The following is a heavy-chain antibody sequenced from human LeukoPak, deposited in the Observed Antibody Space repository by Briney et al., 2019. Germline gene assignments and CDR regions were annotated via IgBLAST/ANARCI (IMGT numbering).Heavy chain of an antibody. CDR3: ARSPLGVVPAASNY. CDR1: GFTFSSYS. Sequence: GGSLRLSCAASGFTFSSYSMNWVRQAPGKGLEWVSSISSSSSYIYYADSVKGRFTISRDNAKNSLYLQMNSLRAEDTAVYYCARSPLGVVPAASNYWGQGTLVTVSS. V-gene: IGHV3-21*01. J-gene: IGHJ4*02. CDR2: ISSSSSYI. D-gene: IGHD2-2*01.